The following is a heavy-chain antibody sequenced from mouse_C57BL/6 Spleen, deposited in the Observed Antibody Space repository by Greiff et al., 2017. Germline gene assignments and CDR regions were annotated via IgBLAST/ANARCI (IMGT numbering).Heavy chain of an antibody. CDR2: IWTGGGT. J-gene: IGHJ1*03. CDR1: GFSLTSYA. CDR3: ARMGDYGSSWRYFDV. Sequence: VQLVESGPGLVAPSPSLSITCTVSGFSLTSYAISWVRQPPGKGLEWLGVIWTGGGTNYNSALKSRLSTSKDNSKSQVYLKMNSLQTDDTARYYGARMGDYGSSWRYFDVWGTGTTVTVSS. V-gene: IGHV2-9-1*01. D-gene: IGHD1-1*01.